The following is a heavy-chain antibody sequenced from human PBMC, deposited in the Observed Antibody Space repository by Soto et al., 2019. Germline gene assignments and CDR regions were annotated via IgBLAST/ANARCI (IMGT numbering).Heavy chain of an antibody. CDR3: ARTRPGLYFDY. V-gene: IGHV3-7*01. Sequence: EVQLVESGGGLVQPGGSLRLSCAASGFTFSSNWMSFSSNWMSWVRQAPGKGLEWVANIKVDGSEKYYVNSVKGRFIISRDNAKNSLYLQMNSLRAEDTAVYYCARTRPGLYFDYWGQGTLVTVSS. CDR1: GFTFSSNW. J-gene: IGHJ4*02. CDR2: IKVDGSEK.